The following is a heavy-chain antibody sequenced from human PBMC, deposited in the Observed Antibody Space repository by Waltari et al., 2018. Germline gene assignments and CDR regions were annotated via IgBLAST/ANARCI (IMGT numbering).Heavy chain of an antibody. Sequence: EVQLLESGGGFVQPGGSLRLSCQASGLHSFPHASNWVRPAPGKGLELVSSISVSDATYYADSVKGRFTISRDYSDNTVYLQMDSLRADDTAVYFCAKPFYNWDDPLHSWGQGTPVTVSS. J-gene: IGHJ1*01. V-gene: IGHV3-23*01. CDR3: AKPFYNWDDPLHS. CDR1: GLHSFPHA. D-gene: IGHD1-20*01. CDR2: ISVSDAT.